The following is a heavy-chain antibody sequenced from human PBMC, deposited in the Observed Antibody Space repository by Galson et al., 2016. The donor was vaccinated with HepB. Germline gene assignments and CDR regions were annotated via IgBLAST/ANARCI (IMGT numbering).Heavy chain of an antibody. CDR1: GGSIRGSIYY. Sequence: SETLSLTCTVSGGSIRGSIYYWGWIRQPPGKGLEWIGSIYHSGNTYYSPSLSPSLKSRATISVDTSKNQLSLKLRSVTAADTAVYYCASHDDSDWDYWGQGTLVTVSP. J-gene: IGHJ4*02. CDR3: ASHDDSDWDY. V-gene: IGHV4-39*01. CDR2: IYHSGNT. D-gene: IGHD3-9*01.